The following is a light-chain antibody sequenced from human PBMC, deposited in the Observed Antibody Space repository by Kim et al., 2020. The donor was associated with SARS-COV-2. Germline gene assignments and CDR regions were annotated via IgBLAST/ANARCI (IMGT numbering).Light chain of an antibody. J-gene: IGKJ3*01. V-gene: IGKV1-39*01. CDR2: AAS. Sequence: AAGGDRVTITCRASQSISSYLTWYQQKPGKAPKLLIYAASSLQSGVPSRFSGSGSGTDFTLTISSLQPEDFATYFCQQSYSNPRTFGPGTKVDIK. CDR3: QQSYSNPRT. CDR1: QSISSY.